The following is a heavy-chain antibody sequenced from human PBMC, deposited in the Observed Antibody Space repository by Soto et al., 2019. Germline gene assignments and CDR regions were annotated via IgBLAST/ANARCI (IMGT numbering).Heavy chain of an antibody. V-gene: IGHV4-61*01. Sequence: SETLSLTCTVSGGSVSSGSYYWSWIRQPPGKGLEWIGYIYYSGSTNYNPSLKSRVTISVDTSKNQFSLKLSSVTAADTAVYYCARAGTIGYYYYGMDVWGQGTTVTVSS. J-gene: IGHJ6*02. CDR3: ARAGTIGYYYYGMDV. CDR1: GGSVSSGSYY. D-gene: IGHD6-13*01. CDR2: IYYSGST.